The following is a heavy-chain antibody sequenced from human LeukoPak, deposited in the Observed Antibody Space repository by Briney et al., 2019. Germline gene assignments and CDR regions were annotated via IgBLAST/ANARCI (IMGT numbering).Heavy chain of an antibody. CDR3: ARDRDARRGMDV. V-gene: IGHV1-2*02. D-gene: IGHD2-21*02. J-gene: IGHJ6*02. CDR1: GYTFTVYY. CDR2: INPYNTGT. Sequence: ASVKVSCKPSGYTFTVYYIHWVRQAPGQGLEWMGWINPYNTGTNFAQNFQGRVTMTRDTSISTVYLELGSLRSDDTAVYYCARDRDARRGMDVWGQGTTVTVSS.